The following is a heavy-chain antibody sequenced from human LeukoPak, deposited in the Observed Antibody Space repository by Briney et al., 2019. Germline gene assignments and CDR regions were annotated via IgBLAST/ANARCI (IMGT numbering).Heavy chain of an antibody. CDR2: IIPIFGTA. D-gene: IGHD1-26*01. Sequence: SVKVSCKASGGTFSSYAISWVRQAPGQGLESMGRIIPIFGTANYAQKFQGRVTITTDESTSTAYMELSSLRSEDTAVYYCARRGPIEPHAFDIWGQGTMVTVSS. J-gene: IGHJ3*02. CDR1: GGTFSSYA. V-gene: IGHV1-69*05. CDR3: ARRGPIEPHAFDI.